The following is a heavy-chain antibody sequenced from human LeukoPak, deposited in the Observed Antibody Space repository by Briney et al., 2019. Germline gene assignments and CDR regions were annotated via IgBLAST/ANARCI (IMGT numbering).Heavy chain of an antibody. D-gene: IGHD6-13*01. J-gene: IGHJ5*02. CDR3: ARGRRIAAAGTDNWFDP. V-gene: IGHV4-34*01. CDR1: GGSFSGYY. CDR2: INHSGST. Sequence: PSETLSLTCAAYGGSFSGYYWSWIRQPPGKGLEWIGEINHSGSTNYNPSLKSRVTISVDTSKNQFSLKLSSVTAADTAVYYCARGRRIAAAGTDNWFDPWGQGTLVTVSS.